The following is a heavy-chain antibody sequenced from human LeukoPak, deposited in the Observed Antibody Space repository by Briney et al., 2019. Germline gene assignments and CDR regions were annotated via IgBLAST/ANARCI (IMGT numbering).Heavy chain of an antibody. CDR3: FVTQDTHYYYMDV. V-gene: IGHV3-30*02. CDR2: IRYDGSNK. J-gene: IGHJ6*03. D-gene: IGHD2-15*01. CDR1: GFTFSSYG. Sequence: GGSLRLSCAASGFTFSSYGVHWVRQGPGKGREWVAFIRYDGSNKYYADSVKGRFTISRDNSKNTLYLQMNSLRAEDTAAYYCFVTQDTHYYYMDVWGKGTTVTVSS.